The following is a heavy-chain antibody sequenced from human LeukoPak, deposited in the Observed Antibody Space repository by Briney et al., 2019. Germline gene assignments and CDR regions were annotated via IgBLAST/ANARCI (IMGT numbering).Heavy chain of an antibody. CDR1: GFTFSSFG. CDR3: AKVIRGGYGMDV. D-gene: IGHD3-10*01. V-gene: IGHV3-48*02. Sequence: GGSLKLSCAASGFTFSSFGMNWVRQAPGKGLEWVSYISDSSSLTDYADSVKGRFTISRDNAKNSLSLQLNSLRDEDTAVYFCAKVIRGGYGMDVWGQGTTVTVSS. J-gene: IGHJ6*02. CDR2: ISDSSSLT.